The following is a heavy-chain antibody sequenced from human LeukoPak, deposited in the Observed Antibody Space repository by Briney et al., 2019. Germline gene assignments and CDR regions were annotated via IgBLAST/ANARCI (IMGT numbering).Heavy chain of an antibody. Sequence: GGSLRPSCAASGFTFSTYTMNWVRQAPGKGLEWVSSITSSSSYIYYVDSVKGRFTISRDNAKNSLYLQMNSLRAEDTAVYYCARDPIYGDPYYFDYWGQGTLVTVSS. CDR1: GFTFSTYT. J-gene: IGHJ4*02. CDR3: ARDPIYGDPYYFDY. CDR2: ITSSSSYI. V-gene: IGHV3-21*01. D-gene: IGHD4-17*01.